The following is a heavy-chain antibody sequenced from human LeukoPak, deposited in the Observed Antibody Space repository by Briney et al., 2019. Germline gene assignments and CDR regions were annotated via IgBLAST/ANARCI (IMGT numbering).Heavy chain of an antibody. CDR3: ARFEVDHEDGSDFYYFDF. J-gene: IGHJ4*02. Sequence: GGSLRLSCATSGFMFSNYWMTWVRQAPGKGLEWVANIKQDGSAKHYMDSVKGRFTISRDNAKNSLYLQMNSLRVEDTAVYYCARFEVDHEDGSDFYYFDFWGQGTLVTVSS. CDR1: GFMFSNYW. V-gene: IGHV3-7*03. CDR2: IKQDGSAK. D-gene: IGHD3-3*01.